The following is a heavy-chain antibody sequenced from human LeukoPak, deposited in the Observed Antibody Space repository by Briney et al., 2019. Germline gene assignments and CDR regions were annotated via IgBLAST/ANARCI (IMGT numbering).Heavy chain of an antibody. CDR3: ARSPYGSGRYAFDI. CDR1: GGSISSGSYW. CDR2: IYTSGST. J-gene: IGHJ3*02. Sequence: SETLSLTCTVSGGSISSGSYWWSWIRQPTGKGLEWIGRIYTSGSTNYNPSLKSRVTISVDTSKNQVSLNLRSVTAADTAVYYCARSPYGSGRYAFDIWGQGTMVTVSS. D-gene: IGHD3-10*01. V-gene: IGHV4-61*02.